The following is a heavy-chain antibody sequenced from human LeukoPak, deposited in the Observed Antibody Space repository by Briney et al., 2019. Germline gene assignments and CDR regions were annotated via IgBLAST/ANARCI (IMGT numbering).Heavy chain of an antibody. J-gene: IGHJ5*02. CDR2: IWYDGSNK. D-gene: IGHD4-17*01. Sequence: HPGGSLRLSCAASGFTFSSYGMHWVRQAPGKGLEWVAVIWYDGSNKYYADSVKGRFTISRDNSKNTLYLQMNSLRAEDTAAYYCARDHYGDYGFISSWGQGTLVTVSS. CDR1: GFTFSSYG. CDR3: ARDHYGDYGFISS. V-gene: IGHV3-33*01.